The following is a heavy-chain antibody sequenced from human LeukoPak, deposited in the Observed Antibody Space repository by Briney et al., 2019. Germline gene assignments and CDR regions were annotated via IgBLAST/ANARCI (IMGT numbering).Heavy chain of an antibody. J-gene: IGHJ3*02. V-gene: IGHV4-59*11. CDR3: ARVVPKQQLVDAFDI. D-gene: IGHD6-13*01. CDR1: GGSISSHY. CDR2: VFYSGST. Sequence: SETLSLTCTVSGGSISSHYWSWIRQPPGKGLEWIGYVFYSGSTNYNPSLKSRVSISVDTSKKQLPLKLSSVTAADTAVYYCARVVPKQQLVDAFDIWGQGTMVTVSS.